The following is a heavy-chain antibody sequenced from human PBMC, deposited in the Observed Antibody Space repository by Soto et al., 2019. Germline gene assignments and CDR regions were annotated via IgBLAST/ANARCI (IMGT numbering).Heavy chain of an antibody. D-gene: IGHD4-17*01. CDR3: ARTQDDYGDDAFDI. CDR2: IYYSGST. Sequence: SETLSLTCTVSGGSISSSSYYWGWIRQPPGKGLEWIGSIYYSGSTYYNPSLKSRVTISVDTPKNQFSLKLSSVTAADTAVYYCARTQDDYGDDAFDIWGQGTMVTVSS. CDR1: GGSISSSSYY. J-gene: IGHJ3*02. V-gene: IGHV4-39*01.